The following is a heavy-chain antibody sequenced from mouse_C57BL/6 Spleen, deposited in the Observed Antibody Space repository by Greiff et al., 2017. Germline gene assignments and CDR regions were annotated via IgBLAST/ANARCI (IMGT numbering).Heavy chain of an antibody. CDR3: ARLGRGFDY. CDR1: GYAFSSSW. D-gene: IGHD4-1*01. J-gene: IGHJ2*01. V-gene: IGHV1-82*01. CDR2: IYPGDGDT. Sequence: VQLMESGPELVKPGASVKISCKASGYAFSSSWMNWVKQRPGKGLEWIGRIYPGDGDTNYNGKFKGKATLTADKSSSTAYMQLSSLTSEDSAVCFCARLGRGFDYWGQGTTLTVSS.